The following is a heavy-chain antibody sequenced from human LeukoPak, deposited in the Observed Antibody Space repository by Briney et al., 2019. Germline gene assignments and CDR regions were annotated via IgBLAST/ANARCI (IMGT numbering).Heavy chain of an antibody. CDR2: ISYDGSSE. CDR1: GFTFSSYA. V-gene: IGHV3-30*04. CDR3: ARERELSLYSFDW. Sequence: GGSLRLSCAASGFTFSSYALHWVRQAPGKGLEWVAVISYDGSSEYCAESMKGRFTISRDNSKNTLHLQMNSLRPEDTAVYYCARERELSLYSFDWWGQGTLVTVSS. J-gene: IGHJ4*02. D-gene: IGHD1-26*01.